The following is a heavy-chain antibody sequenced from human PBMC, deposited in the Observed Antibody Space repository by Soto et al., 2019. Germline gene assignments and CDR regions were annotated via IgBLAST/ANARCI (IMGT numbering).Heavy chain of an antibody. V-gene: IGHV4-34*01. Sequence: PSETLSVTCTVSGGSISNYVWSWIRQPPGTGLEWIGEINHSGSTNYNPSLKSRVTISVDTSKNQFSLKLTSVTAADTAVYYCARDKITGLFDYWGQGTLVTVSS. CDR3: ARDKITGLFDY. J-gene: IGHJ4*02. D-gene: IGHD2-8*02. CDR1: GGSISNYV. CDR2: INHSGST.